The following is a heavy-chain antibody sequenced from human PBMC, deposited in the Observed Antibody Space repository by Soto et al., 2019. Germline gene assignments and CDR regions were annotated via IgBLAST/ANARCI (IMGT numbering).Heavy chain of an antibody. CDR1: GITFITYS. J-gene: IGHJ4*02. Sequence: PGGSLRLSCSVSGITFITYSMNWVRQAPGRGLEWVAYIDSVTGIINYAESVKGRFIISRDNVEKKLFLQMNSLRHEDTAVYYCATVARAYWGQGALVTVSS. V-gene: IGHV3-48*02. CDR3: ATVARAY. CDR2: IDSVTGII.